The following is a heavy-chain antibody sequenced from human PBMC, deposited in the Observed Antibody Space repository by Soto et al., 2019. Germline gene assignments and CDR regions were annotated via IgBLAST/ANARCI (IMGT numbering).Heavy chain of an antibody. J-gene: IGHJ6*02. CDR1: GGTFSSYA. CDR3: ARAIAARPVYYYGMDV. Sequence: QVQLVQSGAEVKKPGSSVKVSCKASGGTFSSYAISWVRQAPGQGLEWVGGIIPIFGSANYAQKFQGRVTITADESTSTAYMELSSLRSEDTAVYYCARAIAARPVYYYGMDVWGQGTTVTVSS. V-gene: IGHV1-69*01. CDR2: IIPIFGSA. D-gene: IGHD6-6*01.